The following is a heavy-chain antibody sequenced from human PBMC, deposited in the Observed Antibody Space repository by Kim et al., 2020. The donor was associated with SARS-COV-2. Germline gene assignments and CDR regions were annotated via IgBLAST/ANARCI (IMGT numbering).Heavy chain of an antibody. Sequence: KSRVTKSVDTSKNQFSLKLSSVTAADTAVYYCASNLYDILTGYPIVGAFDIWGQGTMVTVSS. D-gene: IGHD3-9*01. J-gene: IGHJ3*02. CDR3: ASNLYDILTGYPIVGAFDI. V-gene: IGHV4-59*01.